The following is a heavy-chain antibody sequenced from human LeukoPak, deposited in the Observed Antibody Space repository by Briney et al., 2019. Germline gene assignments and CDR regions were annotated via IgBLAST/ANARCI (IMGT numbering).Heavy chain of an antibody. Sequence: SETLSLTCTVSGGSINSYYWSWIRQPAGKGLEWIGRIYTSGSTNYNPSLKSRVTMSVDTTKNQFSLKLSSVTAADTAVYYCARGSAVVSAFDYWGQGTLVTVSS. J-gene: IGHJ4*02. D-gene: IGHD3-22*01. CDR3: ARGSAVVSAFDY. V-gene: IGHV4-4*07. CDR2: IYTSGST. CDR1: GGSINSYY.